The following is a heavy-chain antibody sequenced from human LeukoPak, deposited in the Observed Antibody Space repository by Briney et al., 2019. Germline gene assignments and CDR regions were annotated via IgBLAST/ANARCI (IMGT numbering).Heavy chain of an antibody. D-gene: IGHD5-24*01. Sequence: GGSLRLSCAASGFTFSSYSMNWVRQAPGKGLEWVSYISSRSTIYYADSVKGRFTISRDNAKNSLYLQMNSLRVEDTALYYCAKGPGMATVKRYLDYWGQGTLVTVSS. CDR1: GFTFSSYS. V-gene: IGHV3-48*04. CDR2: ISSRSTI. CDR3: AKGPGMATVKRYLDY. J-gene: IGHJ4*02.